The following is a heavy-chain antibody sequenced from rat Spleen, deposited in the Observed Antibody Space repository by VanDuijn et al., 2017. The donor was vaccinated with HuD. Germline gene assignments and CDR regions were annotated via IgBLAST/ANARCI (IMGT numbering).Heavy chain of an antibody. D-gene: IGHD1-11*01. CDR3: ARGGLAY. J-gene: IGHJ4*01. Sequence: QVQLKESGPGLVQPSQTLSLTCTVSGFSLTSNGVSWVRQPPGKGLEWIAAISSGGSTYYNSALKSRLGIRRDTSKSQVFLKMNSLQTEDTATYYCARGGLAYWGQGASVTVSS. CDR1: GFSLTSNG. V-gene: IGHV2S12*01. CDR2: ISSGGST.